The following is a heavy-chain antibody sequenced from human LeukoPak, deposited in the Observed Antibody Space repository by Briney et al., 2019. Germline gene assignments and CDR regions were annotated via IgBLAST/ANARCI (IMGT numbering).Heavy chain of an antibody. CDR1: GFTFDSYS. J-gene: IGHJ1*01. Sequence: PGGSLRLSCAASGFTFDSYSMIWVRRAPGKGLEWISYISSSGGTKYYADSVKGRFTISRDNAKNSLFLQMNSLRAEDTAVYYCARDAVTYYYDMSGYLQQWGQGTLVTVSS. D-gene: IGHD3-22*01. V-gene: IGHV3-48*04. CDR3: ARDAVTYYYDMSGYLQQ. CDR2: ISSSGGTK.